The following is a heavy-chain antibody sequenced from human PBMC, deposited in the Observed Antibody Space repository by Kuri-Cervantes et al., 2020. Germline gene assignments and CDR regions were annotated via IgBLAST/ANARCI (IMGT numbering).Heavy chain of an antibody. D-gene: IGHD3-16*01. CDR1: GFTFSSYG. Sequence: LSLTCAASGFTFSSYGMHWVRQAPGKGLEWVAVIWYDGSNKYYADSVKGRFTISRDNSRNTLYLQMNSLRTEDTGLYYCSTIGGIIWGAFTDVWGKGTTVTVSS. CDR2: IWYDGSNK. CDR3: STIGGIIWGAFTDV. V-gene: IGHV3-33*08. J-gene: IGHJ6*04.